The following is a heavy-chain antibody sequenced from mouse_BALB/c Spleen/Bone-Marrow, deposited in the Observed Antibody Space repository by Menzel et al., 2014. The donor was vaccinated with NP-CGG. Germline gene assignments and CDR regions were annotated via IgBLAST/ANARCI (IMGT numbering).Heavy chain of an antibody. CDR3: TRDGKGNYDYAMDY. CDR2: ISSGGSYT. CDR1: GFTFSSYT. Sequence: EVKVVESGGGLVKPGGSLKLSCAASGFTFSSYTMSWVRQTPEKRLEWVATISSGGSYTYYPDSVKGRFTISRDNAKNTLYLQMSGLKSEDTAMYYCTRDGKGNYDYAMDYWGQGTSVTVSS. J-gene: IGHJ4*01. D-gene: IGHD2-1*01. V-gene: IGHV5-6-4*01.